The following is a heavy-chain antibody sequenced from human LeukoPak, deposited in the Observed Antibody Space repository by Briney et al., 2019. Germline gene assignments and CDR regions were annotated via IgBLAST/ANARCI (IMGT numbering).Heavy chain of an antibody. CDR2: INHSGST. J-gene: IGHJ4*02. CDR3: ARVTYYYDSSGYDFDY. V-gene: IGHV4-34*01. CDR1: GGSFSGYY. D-gene: IGHD3-22*01. Sequence: PSETLSPTCAVYGGSFSGYYWSWIRQPPGKGLEWIGEINHSGSTNYNPSLKSRVTISVDTSKNQFSLKLSSVTAADTAVYYCARVTYYYDSSGYDFDYWGQGTLVTVSS.